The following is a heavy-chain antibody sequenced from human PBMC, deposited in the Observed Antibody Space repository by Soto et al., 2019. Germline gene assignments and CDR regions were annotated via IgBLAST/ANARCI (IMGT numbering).Heavy chain of an antibody. Sequence: SETLSLTCTVSGGSISSSSYYWGWIRQPPGKGLEWIGSIYYSGSTYYNPSLKSRVTISVDTSKNQFSLKLSSVTAADTAVYYCARAPLLLWFGESRYKYFDYWGQGTLVTVSS. CDR2: IYYSGST. J-gene: IGHJ4*02. D-gene: IGHD3-10*01. V-gene: IGHV4-39*01. CDR1: GGSISSSSYY. CDR3: ARAPLLLWFGESRYKYFDY.